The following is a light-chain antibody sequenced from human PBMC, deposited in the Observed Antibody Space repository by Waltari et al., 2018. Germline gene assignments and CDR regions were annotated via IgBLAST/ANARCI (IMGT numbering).Light chain of an antibody. CDR3: SSFTTIGTLVV. CDR1: SSDVGGHNH. V-gene: IGLV2-14*01. CDR2: EVT. Sequence: QSALTQPASVSGSPGQSITISCTGTSSDVGGHNHVSWYQQQPGKAPKLLILEVTNRPSGISNRFSGSKSGNTASLTISGLQAEDEGEYYCSSFTTIGTLVVFGGGTKVTVL. J-gene: IGLJ2*01.